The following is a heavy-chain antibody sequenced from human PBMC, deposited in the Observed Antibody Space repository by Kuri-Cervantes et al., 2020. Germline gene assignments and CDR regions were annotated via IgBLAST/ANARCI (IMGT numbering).Heavy chain of an antibody. CDR3: ARVYCSGGSCYDYYYYMDV. Sequence: GGSLRLSCAASGFTFSIYAMSWVRQAPGKWLEWVSSITSSGTICYADSVKGRFTISRGNAKNSLYLQMNSLRAEDTAVYYCARVYCSGGSCYDYYYYMDVWGKGTTVTVSS. CDR2: ITSSGTI. V-gene: IGHV3-69-1*01. J-gene: IGHJ6*03. D-gene: IGHD2-15*01. CDR1: GFTFSIYA.